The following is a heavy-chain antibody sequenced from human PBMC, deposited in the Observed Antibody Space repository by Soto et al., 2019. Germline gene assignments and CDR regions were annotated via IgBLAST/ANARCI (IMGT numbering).Heavy chain of an antibody. CDR2: IYTGGST. J-gene: IGHJ6*02. V-gene: IGHV3-53*01. CDR3: ARDPVSTRHYGMDV. Sequence: GGSLRLSCAASGFTVSSNFMSWVRQAPGKGLEWVSVIYTGGSTYYADSVKGRFTISRDDSKNTLYLQMNSLRADDTAVYYCARDPVSTRHYGMDVWGQGTTVTVSS. D-gene: IGHD6-13*01. CDR1: GFTVSSNF.